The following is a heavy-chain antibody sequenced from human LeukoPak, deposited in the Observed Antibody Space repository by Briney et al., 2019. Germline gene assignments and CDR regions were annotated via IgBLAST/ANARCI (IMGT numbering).Heavy chain of an antibody. J-gene: IGHJ4*02. CDR3: AEALLYGDGGQWYIDH. D-gene: IGHD4-17*01. Sequence: GGSLRLSCAASGFTFSSYALRWVRQAPGQGLEWVSTVTSGGTTYYADSVKGRFTISRDNSKNTLYLQMNSLRVDDTAVYYCAEALLYGDGGQWYIDHWGQGTLVTVSS. CDR1: GFTFSSYA. CDR2: VTSGGTT. V-gene: IGHV3-23*01.